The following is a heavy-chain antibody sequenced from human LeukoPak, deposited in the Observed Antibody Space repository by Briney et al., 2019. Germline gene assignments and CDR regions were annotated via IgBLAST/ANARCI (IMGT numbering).Heavy chain of an antibody. V-gene: IGHV4-34*01. Sequence: PSETLSLTCAVYGGSFSGYYWSWIRQPPGKGLEWIGEINHSGSTNYNPSLKSRVTISVDTSKNQFSLKLSSVTAADTAVYYCARDIRLEGLKHSSSWYSWKSHDSRNWFDPWGQGTLVAVSS. CDR2: INHSGST. D-gene: IGHD6-13*01. CDR1: GGSFSGYY. CDR3: ARDIRLEGLKHSSSWYSWKSHDSRNWFDP. J-gene: IGHJ5*02.